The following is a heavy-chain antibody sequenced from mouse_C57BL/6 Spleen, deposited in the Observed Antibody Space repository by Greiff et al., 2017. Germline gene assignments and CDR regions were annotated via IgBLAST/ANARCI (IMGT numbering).Heavy chain of an antibody. V-gene: IGHV1-63*01. CDR3: ARGDDGYYVFAY. Sequence: VQRVESGAELVRPGTSVKMSCKASGYTFTNYWIGWAKQRPGHGLEWIGDIYPGGGYTNYNEKFKGKATLTADKSSSTAYMQFSSLTSEDSAIYYCARGDDGYYVFAYWGQGTLVTVSA. CDR1: GYTFTNYW. D-gene: IGHD2-3*01. CDR2: IYPGGGYT. J-gene: IGHJ3*01.